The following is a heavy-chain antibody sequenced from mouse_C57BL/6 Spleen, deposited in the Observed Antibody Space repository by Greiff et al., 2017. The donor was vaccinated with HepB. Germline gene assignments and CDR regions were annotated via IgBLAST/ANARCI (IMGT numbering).Heavy chain of an antibody. CDR2: ISDGGSYT. D-gene: IGHD2-2*01. Sequence: DVQLVESGGGLVKPGGSLKLSCAASGFTFSSYAMSWVRQTPEKRLEWVATISDGGSYTYYPDNVKGRFTISRDNAKNNLYLQMSHLKSEDTAMYYCARDLVTRAMDYWGQGTSVTVSS. V-gene: IGHV5-4*01. CDR3: ARDLVTRAMDY. CDR1: GFTFSSYA. J-gene: IGHJ4*01.